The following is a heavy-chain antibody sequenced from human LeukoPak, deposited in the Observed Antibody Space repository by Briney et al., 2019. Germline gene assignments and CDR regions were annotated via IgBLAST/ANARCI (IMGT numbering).Heavy chain of an antibody. J-gene: IGHJ1*01. Sequence: PGGSLRLSCAASGFTFSSYGMSWVRQAPGKGLEWVSAISGSGGSTYYADSVKGRFTISRDNAKNSLYLQMNSLRAEDTAVYYCARDKHYYDSSGYFHKEYFQHWGQGTLVTVSS. D-gene: IGHD3-22*01. CDR3: ARDKHYYDSSGYFHKEYFQH. CDR2: ISGSGGST. CDR1: GFTFSSYG. V-gene: IGHV3-23*01.